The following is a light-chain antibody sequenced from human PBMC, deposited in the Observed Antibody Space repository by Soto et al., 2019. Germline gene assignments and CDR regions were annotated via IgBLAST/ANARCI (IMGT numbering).Light chain of an antibody. CDR1: QTVSSSY. CDR2: GVS. J-gene: IGKJ5*01. Sequence: EIVLTQSPGTLSLSPGERATLSCRASQTVSSSYVAWYQQKAGQAPRLLIYGVSSRATGIPDRFSGSGSGTDFSLTISRMEPEDCAVYYCQQYDTSHTFGQGTRLEI. CDR3: QQYDTSHT. V-gene: IGKV3-20*01.